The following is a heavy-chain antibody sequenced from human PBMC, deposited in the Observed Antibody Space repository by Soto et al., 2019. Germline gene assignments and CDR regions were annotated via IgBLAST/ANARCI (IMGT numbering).Heavy chain of an antibody. CDR2: VKEDGSEK. CDR1: GFTFSSYW. V-gene: IGHV3-7*01. CDR3: PRSHDSGGDY. D-gene: IGHD3-10*01. J-gene: IGHJ4*02. Sequence: GGSLRLSCAASGFTFSSYWMAWVRQAPGKGLEWVANVKEDGSEKNYEDSVKGRFTISRDNAKNSLYLQMNRLRAEDTAVYYCPRSHDSGGDYWGQGTLVTVSS.